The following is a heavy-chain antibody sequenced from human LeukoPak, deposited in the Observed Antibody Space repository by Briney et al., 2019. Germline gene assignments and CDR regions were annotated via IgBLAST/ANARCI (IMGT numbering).Heavy chain of an antibody. CDR2: ISGSGGST. D-gene: IGHD5-18*01. V-gene: IGHV3-23*01. J-gene: IGHJ5*02. CDR3: AKDGGQWIQLWSAPNWFDP. Sequence: PGGSLRLSCAASGFTFSSYAMSWVRQAPGKGLEWVSAISGSGGSTYYADSVKGRFTISRDNSKNTLYLQMNSLRAEDTAVYYCAKDGGQWIQLWSAPNWFDPWGQGTLVTVSS. CDR1: GFTFSSYA.